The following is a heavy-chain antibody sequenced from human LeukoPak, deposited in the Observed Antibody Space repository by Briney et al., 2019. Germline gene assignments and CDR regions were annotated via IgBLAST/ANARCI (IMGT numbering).Heavy chain of an antibody. CDR1: GYTFTSYY. CDR2: LNPSGGST. D-gene: IGHD4-23*01. J-gene: IGHJ6*03. V-gene: IGHV1-46*01. Sequence: ASVKVSCKASGYTFTSYYMHWVRQAPGQGLEWMGILNPSGGSTSYAQKFQGRVTMTRDTSTSTVYMELSSLRSEDTAVYYCARSYGGNSGVTITDYYYYYMDVWGKGTTVTVSS. CDR3: ARSYGGNSGVTITDYYYYYMDV.